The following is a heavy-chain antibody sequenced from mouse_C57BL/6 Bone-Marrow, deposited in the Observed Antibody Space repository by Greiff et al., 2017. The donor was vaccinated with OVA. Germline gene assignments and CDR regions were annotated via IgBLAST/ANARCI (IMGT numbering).Heavy chain of an antibody. Sequence: EVQLQQSGTVLARPGASVKMSCKTSGYTFTSYWMHWVKQRPGQGLEWIGAIYPGNSDTSYNQKFKGKAKLTAVTSASTAYMELSSLTNEDSAVYYCTRYSNYCDYWGQGTTLTVSS. CDR1: GYTFTSYW. CDR2: IYPGNSDT. J-gene: IGHJ2*01. D-gene: IGHD2-5*01. CDR3: TRYSNYCDY. V-gene: IGHV1-5*01.